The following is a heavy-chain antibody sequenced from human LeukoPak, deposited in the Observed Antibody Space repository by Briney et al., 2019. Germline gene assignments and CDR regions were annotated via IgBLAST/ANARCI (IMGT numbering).Heavy chain of an antibody. Sequence: ASVKVSCKASGYTFTSYGISWMRQAPGQGLEWMGWISASNGYTNYAQDLQGRVTMTTDTSTSTAYMELRSLRSDDTAVYYCARDPDTVMVYWGQGTLVTVSS. J-gene: IGHJ4*02. CDR3: ARDPDTVMVY. V-gene: IGHV1-18*01. CDR1: GYTFTSYG. CDR2: ISASNGYT. D-gene: IGHD5-18*01.